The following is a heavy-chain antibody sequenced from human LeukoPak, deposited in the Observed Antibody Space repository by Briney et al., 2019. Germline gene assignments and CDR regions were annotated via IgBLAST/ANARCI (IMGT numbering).Heavy chain of an antibody. CDR1: GFTFSNYW. D-gene: IGHD3-3*01. CDR3: ARDTNYDFWSGYYTGDY. V-gene: IGHV3-7*01. CDR2: IKQDGSEK. J-gene: IGHJ4*02. Sequence: PGGSLRLSCAASGFTFSNYWMAWDRQVPGKGLEWVANIKQDGSEKYYVDSVKGRFTISRDNAKNSLYLQMNSLRVEETAVYYCARDTNYDFWSGYYTGDYWGQGTLVTVSS.